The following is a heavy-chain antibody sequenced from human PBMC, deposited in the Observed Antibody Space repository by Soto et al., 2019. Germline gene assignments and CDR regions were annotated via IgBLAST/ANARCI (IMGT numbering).Heavy chain of an antibody. V-gene: IGHV5-51*01. J-gene: IGHJ3*02. CDR2: IYPGDSDT. Sequence: PGESLKISCKGFGYSFIDYWIGWVRQVPGKGLEWMGVIYPGDSDTRYSPSFQGQVTISADKSISTAYLQWSSLKASDTAMYYCARHLGAVAGTGAFDIWGQRTMVTVSS. CDR3: ARHLGAVAGTGAFDI. D-gene: IGHD6-19*01. CDR1: GYSFIDYW.